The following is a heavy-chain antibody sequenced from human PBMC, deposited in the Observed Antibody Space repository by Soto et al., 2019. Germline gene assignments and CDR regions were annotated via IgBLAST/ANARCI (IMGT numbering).Heavy chain of an antibody. CDR2: ISSSATTI. J-gene: IGHJ6*03. Sequence: GGSLRLSCAASGFTFRSYEMNWVRQAPGKGLEWASSISSSATTIYYADSVRGRFAISRDNANNSLFLQMNSLRAEDTAVYYCTKEIASDWGYMDFWGQGTTVTVSS. V-gene: IGHV3-48*03. D-gene: IGHD7-27*01. CDR1: GFTFRSYE. CDR3: TKEIASDWGYMDF.